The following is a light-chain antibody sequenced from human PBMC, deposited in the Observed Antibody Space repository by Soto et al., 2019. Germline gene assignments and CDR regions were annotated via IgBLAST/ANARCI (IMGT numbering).Light chain of an antibody. CDR1: QSVSIN. CDR2: AAS. Sequence: IVMTQSPATLSVSPGDRATLSCRASQSVSINLAWYQQKPGQVPRLLIYAASTRATGIPARFSGSGSEAESTLTISSLQSEDFAVYYCHQYHNWPWTFGQGTKVDNK. J-gene: IGKJ1*01. V-gene: IGKV3-15*01. CDR3: HQYHNWPWT.